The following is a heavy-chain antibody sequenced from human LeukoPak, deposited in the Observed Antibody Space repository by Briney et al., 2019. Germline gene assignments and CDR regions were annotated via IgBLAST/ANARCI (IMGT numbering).Heavy chain of an antibody. V-gene: IGHV3-53*01. D-gene: IGHD1-26*01. CDR2: IYSGGST. Sequence: GGSLRLSCAASGFTVSSNYMSWVRQAPGKGLEWVSVIYSGGSTYYADSVKGRFTISRDNSKNTLYLQMNSLRAEDTAVYYCARESYAAGFDYWGQGTLVTVSS. J-gene: IGHJ4*02. CDR3: ARESYAAGFDY. CDR1: GFTVSSNY.